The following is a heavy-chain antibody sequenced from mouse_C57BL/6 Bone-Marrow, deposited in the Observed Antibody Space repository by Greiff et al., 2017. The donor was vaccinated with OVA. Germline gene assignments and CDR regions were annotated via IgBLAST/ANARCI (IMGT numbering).Heavy chain of an antibody. CDR1: GFTFSSYG. CDR2: ISSGGSYT. V-gene: IGHV5-6*01. J-gene: IGHJ2*01. CDR3: ARQGKGGYFDY. Sequence: EVQLQQSGGDLVKPGGSLKLSCAASGFTFSSYGMSWVRQTPDKRLEWVATISSGGSYTYYPDSVKGRFTISRDNAKNTLYLQMSSLKSEDTAMYYCARQGKGGYFDYWGQGTTLTVSS.